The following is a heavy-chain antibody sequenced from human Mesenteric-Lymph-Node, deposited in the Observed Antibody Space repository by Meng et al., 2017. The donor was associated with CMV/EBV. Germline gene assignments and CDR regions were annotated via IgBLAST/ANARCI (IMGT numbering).Heavy chain of an antibody. V-gene: IGHV3-30-3*01. CDR3: ARDREYYGSGYYGLDV. J-gene: IGHJ6*02. CDR1: GFIFSNYA. Sequence: GESLKISCAASGFIFSNYAIHWVRQAPGKGLEWVAVVSHDGSNKNYGDSVKGRFTSSRDNSQNTVYLEMNSLRTDDTGIYYCARDREYYGSGYYGLDVWGQGTTVTVSS. D-gene: IGHD3-10*01. CDR2: VSHDGSNK.